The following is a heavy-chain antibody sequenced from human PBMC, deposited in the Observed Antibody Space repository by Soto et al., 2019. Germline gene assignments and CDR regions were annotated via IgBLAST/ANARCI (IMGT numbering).Heavy chain of an antibody. Sequence: EVQLVESGGVVVQPGGSLRLSCAASGFTFDDYTMHWVRQAPGKGLEWVSLISWDGGSTYYADSVKGRFTISRDNSKNSLYLQMNSLRTEDTALYYCAKDSGSGSFSHFDYWGQGTLVTVSS. CDR3: AKDSGSGSFSHFDY. D-gene: IGHD1-26*01. J-gene: IGHJ4*02. V-gene: IGHV3-43*01. CDR1: GFTFDDYT. CDR2: ISWDGGST.